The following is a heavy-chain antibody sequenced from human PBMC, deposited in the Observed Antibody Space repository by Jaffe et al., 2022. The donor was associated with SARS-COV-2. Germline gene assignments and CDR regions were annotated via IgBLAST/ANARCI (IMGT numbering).Heavy chain of an antibody. V-gene: IGHV4-39*01. D-gene: IGHD2-15*01. CDR2: IYSDGST. CDR1: GGSLTISSHY. J-gene: IGHJ4*02. CDR3: ARRGHTSIPH. Sequence: QVQLQESGPGLVKPSETLSLTCTVSGGSLTISSHYLVWIRQPPGKGLEWIGSIYSDGSTYYNPSLKSRVTISVDTSKSQFSLRLSSVTAADTALYVCARRGHTSIPHWGQGTLVTVSS.